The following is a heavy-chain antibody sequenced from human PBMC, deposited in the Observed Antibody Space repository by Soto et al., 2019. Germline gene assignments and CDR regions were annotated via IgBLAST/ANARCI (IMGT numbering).Heavy chain of an antibody. CDR2: IYYSGST. V-gene: IGHV4-31*03. D-gene: IGHD6-13*01. Sequence: PSETLSLTCTVSGGSISSGGYYWSWIRQHPGKGLEWIGYIYYSGSTYYNPSLKSRVTISVDTPKNQFSLKLSSVTAADTAVYYCARDKGIAAAGKYYYYGMDVWGQGTTVTVSS. J-gene: IGHJ6*02. CDR3: ARDKGIAAAGKYYYYGMDV. CDR1: GGSISSGGYY.